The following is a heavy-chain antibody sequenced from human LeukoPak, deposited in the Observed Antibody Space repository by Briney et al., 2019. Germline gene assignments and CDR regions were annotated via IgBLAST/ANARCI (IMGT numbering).Heavy chain of an antibody. Sequence: ESGPVLVKPTQTLTLTCTFSGFSLNASGMCVSWIRQPPGKALEWLARIDWDDDTYYSTSLNTRLTISKDTSKNQVVLTMTNMDPVDTATYYCARMNRGNYFDYWGQGTLVTVSS. V-gene: IGHV2-70*11. D-gene: IGHD7-27*01. CDR3: ARMNRGNYFDY. J-gene: IGHJ4*02. CDR2: IDWDDDT. CDR1: GFSLNASGMC.